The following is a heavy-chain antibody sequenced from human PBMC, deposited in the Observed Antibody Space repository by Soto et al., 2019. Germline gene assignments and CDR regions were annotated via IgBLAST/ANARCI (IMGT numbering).Heavy chain of an antibody. J-gene: IGHJ2*01. CDR2: TYFRSKWYN. D-gene: IGHD2-8*01. V-gene: IGHV6-1*01. Sequence: SQTLSLTWALSGDSVSSNTASWNWIRQSPSRGLEWLGRTYFRSKWYNDYAVSVKSRIIINPDTSNNQFSLQLNSVTPEDTAVYFCAKGVIFGCKADHPFVPSCQTLRSSDL. CDR3: AKGVIFGCKADHPFVPSCQTLRSSDL. CDR1: GDSVSSNTAS.